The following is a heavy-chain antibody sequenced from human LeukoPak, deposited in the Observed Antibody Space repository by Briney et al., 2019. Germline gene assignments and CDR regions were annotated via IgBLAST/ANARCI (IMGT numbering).Heavy chain of an antibody. D-gene: IGHD3-22*01. CDR1: GNSFSTYA. Sequence: RAGGSLSLPCAASGNSFSTYAMSWVRQAPPKGLHWVSAITGSGGRTYYADSVKGRFTISRDKSNNTLYLQMNSLRAEDTALYYCAKTGDYFDSSDYYRPDAFDIWGQGTMVTVSS. CDR3: AKTGDYFDSSDYYRPDAFDI. J-gene: IGHJ3*02. CDR2: ITGSGGRT. V-gene: IGHV3-23*01.